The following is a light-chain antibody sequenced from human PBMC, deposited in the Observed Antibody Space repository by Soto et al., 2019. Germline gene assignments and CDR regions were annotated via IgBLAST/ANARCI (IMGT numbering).Light chain of an antibody. V-gene: IGKV1-8*01. J-gene: IGKJ1*01. CDR3: QQYYSYPQT. CDR1: QGSSSY. Sequence: AIRMTKSPSSFSASTGDRVTITCRASQGSSSYLAWYQQKPGKAPKLLIYAASTLQSGVPSRFSGSGSGTDFTLTISCLQSEYFATYYCQQYYSYPQTFGQGTKVEIK. CDR2: AAS.